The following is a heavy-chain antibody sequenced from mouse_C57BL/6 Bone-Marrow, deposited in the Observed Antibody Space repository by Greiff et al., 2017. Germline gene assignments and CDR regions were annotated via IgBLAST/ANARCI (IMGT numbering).Heavy chain of an antibody. J-gene: IGHJ1*03. CDR2: IDPANGNT. Sequence: EVKLMESVAELVRPGASVKLSCTASGFNIKNTYMHWVKQRPEQGLEWIGRIDPANGNTKYAPKFQGKATITADTSSNTADLQRSSLTSEDTAIYYCALTVVPYWYFDVWGTGTTVTVSS. D-gene: IGHD1-1*01. CDR3: ALTVVPYWYFDV. CDR1: GFNIKNTY. V-gene: IGHV14-3*01.